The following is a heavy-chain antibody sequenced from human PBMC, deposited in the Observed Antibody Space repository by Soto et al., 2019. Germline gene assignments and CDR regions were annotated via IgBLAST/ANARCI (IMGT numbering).Heavy chain of an antibody. CDR2: ISYDGSNK. Sequence: PGGSLRLSCAASGFTFSSYAMHWVRQAPGKGLEWVAVISYDGSNKYYADSVKGRFTISRDNSKNTLYLQMNSLRAEDTAVYYCARDRNDYGDYFSLPLGYWGQGTLVTVSS. CDR1: GFTFSSYA. CDR3: ARDRNDYGDYFSLPLGY. J-gene: IGHJ4*02. D-gene: IGHD4-17*01. V-gene: IGHV3-30-3*01.